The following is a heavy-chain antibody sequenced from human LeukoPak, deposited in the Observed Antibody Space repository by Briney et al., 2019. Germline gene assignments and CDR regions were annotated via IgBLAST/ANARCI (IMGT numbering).Heavy chain of an antibody. D-gene: IGHD2-21*02. CDR2: IKQDGSEK. J-gene: IGHJ3*02. CDR3: ARGAYCGSDCHFAFDI. CDR1: GFTFSSYW. V-gene: IGHV3-7*04. Sequence: GGSLRLSCAASGFTFSSYWMSWVRQAPGKGLEWVANIKQDGSEKYYVDSVKGRFTISRDNAKNSLYVQMNSLRVEDTAVYYCARGAYCGSDCHFAFDIWGQGTMVTVSS.